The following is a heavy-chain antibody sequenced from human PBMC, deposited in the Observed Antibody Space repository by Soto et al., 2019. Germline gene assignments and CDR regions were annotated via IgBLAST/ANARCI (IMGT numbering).Heavy chain of an antibody. CDR3: ARVGITTVSAREYYYYGMDV. D-gene: IGHD3-3*01. Sequence: QVQLVQSGAEVKKPGASVKVSCKASGYTFTGYYMHWVRQAPGQGLEWMGWINPNSGGTNYAQKFQGWVTMTRDTSISTAYRELSRLRSDETAVYYGARVGITTVSAREYYYYGMDVWGQGTTVTVSS. CDR2: INPNSGGT. V-gene: IGHV1-2*04. J-gene: IGHJ6*02. CDR1: GYTFTGYY.